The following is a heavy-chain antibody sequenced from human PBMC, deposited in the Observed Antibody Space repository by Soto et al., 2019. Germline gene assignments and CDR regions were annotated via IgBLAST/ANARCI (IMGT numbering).Heavy chain of an antibody. CDR2: IYSDGTT. Sequence: SLKLSCAASGFTVSSNYMNGVRQAPGKGLEWLSIIYSDGTTYCADSVKGRFTISRDNFKNTLYLQMNNLRVEDTAVYYCAMLSNWGQGTLVTVSS. V-gene: IGHV3-53*01. CDR3: AMLSN. CDR1: GFTVSSNY. J-gene: IGHJ4*02. D-gene: IGHD6-6*01.